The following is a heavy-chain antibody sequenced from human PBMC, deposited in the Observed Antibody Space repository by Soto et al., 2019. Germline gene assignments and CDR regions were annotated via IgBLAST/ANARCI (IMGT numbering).Heavy chain of an antibody. Sequence: SETLSLTCTVAGGSISSYYWSWIRQPPGKGLEWIGYIYYSGSTNYNPSLKSRVTISVDTSKNQFSLKLSSVTAADTAVYYCARDRVGLTMVRGVSISWFDPWGQGTLVTVSS. CDR1: GGSISSYY. V-gene: IGHV4-59*01. D-gene: IGHD3-10*01. J-gene: IGHJ5*02. CDR3: ARDRVGLTMVRGVSISWFDP. CDR2: IYYSGST.